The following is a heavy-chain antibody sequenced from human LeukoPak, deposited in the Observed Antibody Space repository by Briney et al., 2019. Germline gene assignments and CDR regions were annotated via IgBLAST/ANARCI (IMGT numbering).Heavy chain of an antibody. CDR3: ARAVSNSSGLSPDY. CDR2: ISYDGSNK. V-gene: IGHV3-30*04. D-gene: IGHD6-19*01. J-gene: IGHJ4*02. Sequence: GRSLRLSCAASGFTFSSYAMHWVRQAPGKGLEWVAVISYDGSNKYYADSVKGRFTISRDNSKNTLYLQMNSLRAEGTAVYYWARAVSNSSGLSPDYWGQGTLVTVSS. CDR1: GFTFSSYA.